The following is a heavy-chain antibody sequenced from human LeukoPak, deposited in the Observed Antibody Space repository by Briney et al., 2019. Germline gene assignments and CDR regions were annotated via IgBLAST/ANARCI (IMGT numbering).Heavy chain of an antibody. J-gene: IGHJ4*02. D-gene: IGHD6-13*01. CDR3: STVVSGGWYRGY. Sequence: GGSLRLSCAASGFTFNHAWMTWVRQAPGKGLEWVGRIKSIPDRKRKTTGETTDYAAPVQGRFSISRDDLKNILYLQMNSLKTEDTAVYYCSTVVSGGWYRGYWGQGTLVTVSS. V-gene: IGHV3-15*01. CDR2: IKSIPDRKRKTTGETT. CDR1: GFTFNHAW.